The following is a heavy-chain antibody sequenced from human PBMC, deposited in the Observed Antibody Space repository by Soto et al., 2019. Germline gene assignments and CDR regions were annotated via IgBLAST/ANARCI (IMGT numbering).Heavy chain of an antibody. CDR1: GLSLSTYT. CDR3: EREETAWPLAYGLDV. V-gene: IGHV3-21*01. J-gene: IGHJ6*02. Sequence: GFLRLSCEASGLSLSTYTTHWVRQAPGKGLEWVSSIGRRSDIYYADSVKGRFTISRDNAKNSVSLQMNSLRDEDTAVYYCEREETAWPLAYGLDVWGQGTTVTVSS. D-gene: IGHD2-21*02. CDR2: IGRRSDI.